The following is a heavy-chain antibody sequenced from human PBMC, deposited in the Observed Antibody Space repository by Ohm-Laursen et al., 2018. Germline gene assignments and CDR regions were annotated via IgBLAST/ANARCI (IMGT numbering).Heavy chain of an antibody. CDR1: GSTLSELS. J-gene: IGHJ4*02. D-gene: IGHD6-6*01. Sequence: SSVKVSCKISGSTLSELSIHWVRRAPGKGLEWMGWTSAYNGNTNYAQKLQGRVTMTTDTSTSTAYMELRSLRSDDTAVYYCARDLGAARPHYWGQGTLVTVSS. CDR2: TSAYNGNT. CDR3: ARDLGAARPHY. V-gene: IGHV1-18*01.